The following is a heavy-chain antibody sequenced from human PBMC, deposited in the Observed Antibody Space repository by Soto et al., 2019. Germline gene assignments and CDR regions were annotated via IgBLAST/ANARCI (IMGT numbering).Heavy chain of an antibody. CDR2: ISPYTGDT. D-gene: IGHD3-16*01. J-gene: IGHJ6*02. CDR3: AMVDNYVTPTPQDV. CDR1: GYIFVNYG. V-gene: IGHV1-18*01. Sequence: QVQLVQSGDEMKKPGASVRVSCKASGYIFVNYGLAWVLQAPGQGLEWMGWISPYTGDTHSASKVQGRLTMTTDTSTSTAYLDLGSLTSDDTAVYCCAMVDNYVTPTPQDVWGQGTTVTVSS.